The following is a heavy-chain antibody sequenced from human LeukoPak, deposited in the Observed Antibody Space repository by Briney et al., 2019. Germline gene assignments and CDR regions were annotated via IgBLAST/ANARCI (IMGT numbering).Heavy chain of an antibody. CDR1: GFTFDGYA. J-gene: IGHJ4*02. V-gene: IGHV3-9*01. CDR3: ATEIVWDFDY. D-gene: IGHD3-22*01. CDR2: ISWNSGSI. Sequence: GGSLRLSCAASGFTFDGYAMHWVRQAPGKGLEWVSGISWNSGSIGYADSVKGRFTISRDNAKNSLYLQMNSLRAEDTALYYCATEIVWDFDYWGQGTLVTVSS.